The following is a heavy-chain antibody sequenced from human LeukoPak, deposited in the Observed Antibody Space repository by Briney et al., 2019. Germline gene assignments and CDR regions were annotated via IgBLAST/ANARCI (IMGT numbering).Heavy chain of an antibody. CDR2: IYPGDSDT. D-gene: IGHD1-26*01. CDR1: GYSFTNYW. V-gene: IGHV5-51*01. Sequence: GESLKISCKGSGYSFTNYWIGWVRQMPGKGLEWMGIIYPGDSDTRYSPSFQGQVTISADKSISTAYLQWSSLKASDTAMYYCARRGAQDGESEWELLEDYWGQGTLVTVSS. CDR3: ARRGAQDGESEWELLEDY. J-gene: IGHJ4*02.